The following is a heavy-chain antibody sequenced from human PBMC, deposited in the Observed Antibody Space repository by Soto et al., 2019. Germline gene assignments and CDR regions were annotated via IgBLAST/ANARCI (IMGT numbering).Heavy chain of an antibody. CDR1: GFSLSTSGVG. Sequence: QITLKESGPTLVKPTQTLTLTCTFSGFSLSTSGVGVGWIRQPPGKALEWLALIYWDDDKRYSPSLKSRLTITKDTTKNQVVLTMTNMDPVDTATYYCAHRQDSLHDYYFDYWGQGTLVTVSS. D-gene: IGHD2-21*02. CDR3: AHRQDSLHDYYFDY. CDR2: IYWDDDK. J-gene: IGHJ4*02. V-gene: IGHV2-5*02.